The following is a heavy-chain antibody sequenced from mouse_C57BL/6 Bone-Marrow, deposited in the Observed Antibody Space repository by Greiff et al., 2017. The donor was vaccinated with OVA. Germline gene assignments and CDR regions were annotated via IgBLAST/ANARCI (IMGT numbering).Heavy chain of an antibody. CDR3: ARHEDYYGNSYAMDY. V-gene: IGHV1-62-2*01. CDR1: GYAFSSSW. CDR2: FYPGSGSI. D-gene: IGHD2-1*01. J-gene: IGHJ4*01. Sequence: QVQLQQSGPELVKPGASVKISCKASGYAFSSSWMNWVQPRSGQGLEWIGWFYPGSGSIKYNEKFKDKATLTADKSSSTVYMELSRLTSEDSAVYFCARHEDYYGNSYAMDYWGQGTSVTVSS.